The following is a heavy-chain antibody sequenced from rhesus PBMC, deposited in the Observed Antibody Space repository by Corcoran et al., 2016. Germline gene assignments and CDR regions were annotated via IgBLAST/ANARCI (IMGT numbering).Heavy chain of an antibody. V-gene: IGHV4-122*02. CDR3: ARRGYSYSYFDY. Sequence: QVQLQESGPGLVKPSETLSLTCAVSGGSISGYWLGWIRQPPGKGREWIGYISYGAISYSTPSFKSRVTISIDTSKNQFSLKLSSVTAADTAVYYCARRGYSYSYFDYWGQGVLVTVSS. CDR1: GGSISGYW. J-gene: IGHJ4*01. D-gene: IGHD5-12*01. CDR2: ISYGAIS.